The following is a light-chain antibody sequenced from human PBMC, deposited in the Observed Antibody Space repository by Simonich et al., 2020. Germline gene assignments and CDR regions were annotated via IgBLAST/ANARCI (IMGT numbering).Light chain of an antibody. Sequence: EIVLTQSPGTLSLSPGERTTLSCRASQSVSSSYLAWYQQKPGLAPRLLIYAATRSATGIPDRFSGSGWRTDFTLTISRLEPDDFAVYYCQQYGSSRTFGQGTKLEIK. CDR2: AAT. CDR3: QQYGSSRT. CDR1: QSVSSSY. J-gene: IGKJ2*02. V-gene: IGKV3-20*01.